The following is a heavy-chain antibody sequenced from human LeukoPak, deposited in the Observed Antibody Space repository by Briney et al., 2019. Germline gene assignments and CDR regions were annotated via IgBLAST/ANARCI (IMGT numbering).Heavy chain of an antibody. CDR1: GGSISSYY. D-gene: IGHD3-22*01. CDR3: ARDGGRDSSGYYTAY. J-gene: IGHJ4*02. CDR2: IYYSGST. V-gene: IGHV4-59*01. Sequence: SETLSLTCTVSGGSISSYYWSWIRQPPGEGLEWMGYIYYSGSTNYNPSLKSRVTISVDPSKNQFSLKLSSVTAAGTAVYYCARDGGRDSSGYYTAYWGQGTLVTVSS.